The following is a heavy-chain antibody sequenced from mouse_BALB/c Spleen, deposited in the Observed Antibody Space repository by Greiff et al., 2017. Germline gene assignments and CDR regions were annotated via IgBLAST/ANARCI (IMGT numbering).Heavy chain of an antibody. CDR1: GFTFSSYA. D-gene: IGHD2-3*01. J-gene: IGHJ1*01. V-gene: IGHV5-6-5*01. Sequence: EVKVVESGGGLVKPGGSLKLSCAASGFTFSSYAMSWVRQTPEKRLEWVASISSGGSTYYPDSVKGRFTISRDNARNILYLQMSSLRSEDTAMYYCAREGDGFYWYFDVWGAGTTVTVSS. CDR3: AREGDGFYWYFDV. CDR2: ISSGGST.